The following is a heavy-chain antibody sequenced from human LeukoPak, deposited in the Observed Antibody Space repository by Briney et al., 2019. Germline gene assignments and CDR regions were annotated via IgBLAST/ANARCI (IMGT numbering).Heavy chain of an antibody. V-gene: IGHV3-21*01. J-gene: IGHJ4*02. CDR3: ARDGGYCTGSSCSRPYYFDY. CDR1: GFTFTKYA. Sequence: GGSLRLSCAASGFTFTKYAMNWVRQAPGKGLEWVSSISSRSSYIYYADSVKGRFTISRDNAKNSLFLQMNSLRAEDTAVYYCARDGGYCTGSSCSRPYYFDYWGQGTLVSVSS. CDR2: ISSRSSYI. D-gene: IGHD2-15*01.